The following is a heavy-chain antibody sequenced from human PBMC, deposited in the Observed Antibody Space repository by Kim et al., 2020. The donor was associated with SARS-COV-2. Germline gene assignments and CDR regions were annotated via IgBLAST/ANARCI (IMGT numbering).Heavy chain of an antibody. V-gene: IGHV4-59*01. CDR3: ARGGWSLDY. D-gene: IGHD1-26*01. CDR2: IYYSGST. Sequence: SETLSLTCTVSGGSINSYYWSWIRQPPGKGLEWIGYIYYSGSTNYNPSLKSPVTISVDASKNQFSLRLSSVTTSDTAVYYCARGGWSLDYWGQGTLVTVSS. CDR1: GGSINSYY. J-gene: IGHJ4*02.